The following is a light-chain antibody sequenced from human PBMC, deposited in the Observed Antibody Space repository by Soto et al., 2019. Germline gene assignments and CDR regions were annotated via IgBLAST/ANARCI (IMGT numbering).Light chain of an antibody. CDR2: SNN. Sequence: QSVLTQPPSLSGTPGQRVTISCSGSSFNVKNNYVYWYQQFAGTAPKLLIYSNNRRPSAVPARFSGSKSGSSASLAISGLRPDDEADYYCASWDDSLSETVFGGGTQLTVL. CDR3: ASWDDSLSETV. J-gene: IGLJ7*01. CDR1: SFNVKNNY. V-gene: IGLV1-47*01.